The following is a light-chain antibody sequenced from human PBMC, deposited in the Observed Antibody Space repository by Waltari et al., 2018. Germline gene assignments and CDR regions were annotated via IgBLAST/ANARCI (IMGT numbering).Light chain of an antibody. Sequence: EIVLTPSPGTLSLSPGERATLTCRASQSISSRFLSWYQHKPGQAPRLVIYGASSRLTGIPARFSGSGSGTDFTLTISKLEPEDFAVYYCHQYSTSPYTFGQGTKLQI. CDR1: QSISSRF. CDR2: GAS. J-gene: IGKJ2*01. CDR3: HQYSTSPYT. V-gene: IGKV3-20*01.